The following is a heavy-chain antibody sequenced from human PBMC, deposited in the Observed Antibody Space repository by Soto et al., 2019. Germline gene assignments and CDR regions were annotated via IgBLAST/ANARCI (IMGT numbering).Heavy chain of an antibody. D-gene: IGHD3-10*01. CDR1: GGSFSGYY. J-gene: IGHJ6*02. V-gene: IGHV4-34*01. CDR3: ARASGVRGAHGMDV. CDR2: INHSGST. Sequence: QVQLQQWGAGLLKPSETLSLTCAVYGGSFSGYYWSWIRQPPGKGLEWIGEINHSGSTNYNPSLKRRVTISVDTSKNQFSLKLSSVTAADTAVYYCARASGVRGAHGMDVWGQGTTVTVSS.